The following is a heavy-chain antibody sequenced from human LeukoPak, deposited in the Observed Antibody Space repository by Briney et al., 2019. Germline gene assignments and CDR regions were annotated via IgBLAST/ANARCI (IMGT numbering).Heavy chain of an antibody. J-gene: IGHJ4*02. D-gene: IGHD3-10*01. Sequence: PSETLSLTCTVSGGSISSGSYYWSWIRQPAGEGLEWIGRIYTSGSSNYNPSLKSRATISVDTSKNQFSLKPSSVTAADTAVYYCARDYYYGSGSYYYWGQGTLVTVSS. V-gene: IGHV4-61*02. CDR3: ARDYYYGSGSYYY. CDR1: GGSISSGSYY. CDR2: IYTSGSS.